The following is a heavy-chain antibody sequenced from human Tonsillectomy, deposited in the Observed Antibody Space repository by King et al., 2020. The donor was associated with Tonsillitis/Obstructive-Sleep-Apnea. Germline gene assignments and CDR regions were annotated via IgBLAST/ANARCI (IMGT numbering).Heavy chain of an antibody. CDR1: GFSLTTSGVG. D-gene: IGHD1-26*01. CDR2: VYWDDDK. CDR3: ARQPYSGSYYDHYYYMDV. J-gene: IGHJ6*03. V-gene: IGHV2-5*02. Sequence: ITLKESGPTLVKPTQTLTLTCTFSGFSLTTSGVGVAWIRQPPGKALEWLALVYWDDDKRYSPSLKSRLTITKDTSKNQVVLTMTNMHPVDTATYYCARQPYSGSYYDHYYYMDVWVKGTTVTVSS.